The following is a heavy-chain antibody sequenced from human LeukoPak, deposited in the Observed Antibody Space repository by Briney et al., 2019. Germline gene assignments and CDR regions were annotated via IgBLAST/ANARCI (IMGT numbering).Heavy chain of an antibody. Sequence: GGSLRLSCAASGFTFSSYAMSWVRQAPGKGLEWVSAIGGSGGSTDYADSVRSRFTISRDNSKDTLFLQMSSLRAEDTAVYYCAKDHSCTNGVCSLGHWGQGTLVIVSS. CDR1: GFTFSSYA. D-gene: IGHD2-8*01. CDR2: IGGSGGST. V-gene: IGHV3-23*01. J-gene: IGHJ4*02. CDR3: AKDHSCTNGVCSLGH.